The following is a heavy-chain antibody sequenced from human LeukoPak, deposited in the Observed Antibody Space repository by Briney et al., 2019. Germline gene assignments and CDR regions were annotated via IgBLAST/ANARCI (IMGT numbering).Heavy chain of an antibody. J-gene: IGHJ4*02. CDR2: INSDESST. Sequence: PGGSLRLSCAASGFTFSSSWMHWVRHAPGKGLVWVSRINSDESSTSYADSVKGRFTISRDNAKNSLYLQMNSLRAEDTAVYYCARGDSGSYYFDYWGQGTLVTVSS. D-gene: IGHD1-26*01. CDR3: ARGDSGSYYFDY. CDR1: GFTFSSSW. V-gene: IGHV3-74*01.